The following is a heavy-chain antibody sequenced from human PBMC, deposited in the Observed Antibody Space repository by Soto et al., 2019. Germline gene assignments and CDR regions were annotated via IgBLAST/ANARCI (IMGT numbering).Heavy chain of an antibody. V-gene: IGHV4-59*08. D-gene: IGHD5-12*01. CDR2: IYYSGST. CDR1: GGSISSYY. CDR3: AGTITYYYYYYLDV. Sequence: QVQLQESGPGLVKPSETLSLTCTVSGGSISSYYWSWIRQPPGKGLEWIGYIYYSGSTNYNPSLTSRVTIAVDTSKNHFSLKLSSVTAADTAVYYCAGTITYYYYYYLDVWGKGTTVTVSS. J-gene: IGHJ6*03.